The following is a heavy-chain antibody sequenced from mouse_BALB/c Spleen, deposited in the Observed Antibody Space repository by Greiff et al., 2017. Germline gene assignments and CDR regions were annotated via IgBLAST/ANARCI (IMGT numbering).Heavy chain of an antibody. D-gene: IGHD2-4*01. Sequence: VQLQQSGTVLARPGASVKMSCKASGYSFTSYWMHWVKQRPGQGLEWIGAIYPGNSDTSYNQKFKGKAKLTAVTSASTAYMELSSLTNEDSAVYYCTRIYYDYGYFDVWGAGTTVTVSS. CDR2: IYPGNSDT. V-gene: IGHV1-5*01. CDR1: GYSFTSYW. J-gene: IGHJ1*01. CDR3: TRIYYDYGYFDV.